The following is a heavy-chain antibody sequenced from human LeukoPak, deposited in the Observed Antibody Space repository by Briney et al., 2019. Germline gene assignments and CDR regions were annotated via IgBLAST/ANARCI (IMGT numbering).Heavy chain of an antibody. CDR3: AREAPYYYYMDV. J-gene: IGHJ6*03. Sequence: GGSLRLSCAASGFTVSNYWMTWVRQAPGKGLEWVANIKEDGSDIYYVDSVKGRFTISRDNAKNSLYLHMHSLRAEDTAVYYCAREAPYYYYMDVWGKGTTVTVSS. CDR1: GFTVSNYW. CDR2: IKEDGSDI. V-gene: IGHV3-7*01.